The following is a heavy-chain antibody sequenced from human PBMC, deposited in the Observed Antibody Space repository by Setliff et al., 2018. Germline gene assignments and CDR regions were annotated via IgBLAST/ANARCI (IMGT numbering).Heavy chain of an antibody. CDR3: ARDRQWLVHGYYYGMDV. CDR1: GGSISSHY. V-gene: IGHV4-59*11. Sequence: SETLSLTCTVSGGSISSHYWSWIRQPPGKGLEWIGNIYYSGSTNYNPSLKSRVTISVDTSKNQFSLKLSSVTAADTAVYYCARDRQWLVHGYYYGMDVWGQGTTVTVSS. CDR2: IYYSGST. D-gene: IGHD6-19*01. J-gene: IGHJ6*02.